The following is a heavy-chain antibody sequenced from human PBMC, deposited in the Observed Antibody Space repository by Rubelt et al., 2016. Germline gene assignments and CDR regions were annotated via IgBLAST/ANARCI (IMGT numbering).Heavy chain of an antibody. Sequence: GKGLQYVSAITDNGGNTYYADSVKGRFTISRDNSKNTLYLQMGSLRAEDMAVYYCARSTGIVVVPAGPYYYGMDVWGQGTTVTVSS. J-gene: IGHJ6*02. D-gene: IGHD2-2*01. CDR3: ARSTGIVVVPAGPYYYGMDV. V-gene: IGHV3-64*02. CDR2: ITDNGGNT.